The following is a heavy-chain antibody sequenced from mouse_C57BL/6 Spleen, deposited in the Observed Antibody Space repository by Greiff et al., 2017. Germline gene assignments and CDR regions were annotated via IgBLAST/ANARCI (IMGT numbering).Heavy chain of an antibody. CDR2: IYPGSGNT. J-gene: IGHJ2*01. D-gene: IGHD3-2*02. CDR1: GYSFTSYY. Sequence: QAQLKQSGPELVKPGASVKISCKASGYSFTSYYIHWVKQRPGQGLEWIGWIYPGSGNTKYNEKFKGKAKLTADTSSSTAYMQLSSLTSEDSAVYYCARGQLRLGFDYWGQGTTLTVSS. V-gene: IGHV1-66*01. CDR3: ARGQLRLGFDY.